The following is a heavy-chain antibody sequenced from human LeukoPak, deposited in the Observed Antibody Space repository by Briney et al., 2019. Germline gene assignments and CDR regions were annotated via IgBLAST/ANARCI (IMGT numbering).Heavy chain of an antibody. J-gene: IGHJ3*02. D-gene: IGHD5-18*01. V-gene: IGHV3-48*01. CDR3: ARDGRGYSYGYRAFDI. CDR1: GFTFSSYS. CDR2: ISSSSSTI. Sequence: GGSLRLSCAASGFTFSSYSMNWVRQAPGKGLELVSYISSSSSTIYYADSVKGRFTISRDNAKNSLYLQMNSLRAEDTAVYYCARDGRGYSYGYRAFDIWGQGTMVTVSS.